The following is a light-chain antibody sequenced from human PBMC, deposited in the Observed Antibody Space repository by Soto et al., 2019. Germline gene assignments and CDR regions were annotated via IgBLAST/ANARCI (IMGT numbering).Light chain of an antibody. CDR1: QDISTW. J-gene: IGKJ1*01. V-gene: IGKV1-5*03. CDR2: KAS. CDR3: RQYNSDSRI. Sequence: DIQMTQSPSTLSASVGDRVTITCRVSQDISTWLAWYKKKPGKAPKLLMYKASSLESGVPSRISGAGSGKEFTLTISSLQPDDFATYYCRQYNSDSRIFGPGTKVDIK.